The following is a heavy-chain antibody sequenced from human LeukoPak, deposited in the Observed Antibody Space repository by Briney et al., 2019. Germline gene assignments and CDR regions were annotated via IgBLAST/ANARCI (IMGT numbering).Heavy chain of an antibody. Sequence: ASVKASCKASGYSFTGYYMHWVRQASGQGLEWMGWINPNSGGTNYAQKFQGRVTMTRDTSISTAYMELSRLSPDDTAVYYCARAHILYSDYGDSREYFDFWGQGTLVTVSS. CDR3: ARAHILYSDYGDSREYFDF. CDR2: INPNSGGT. V-gene: IGHV1-2*02. D-gene: IGHD4-17*01. CDR1: GYSFTGYY. J-gene: IGHJ4*02.